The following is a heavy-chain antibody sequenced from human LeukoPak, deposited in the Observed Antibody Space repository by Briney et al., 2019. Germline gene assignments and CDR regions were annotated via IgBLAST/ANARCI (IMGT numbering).Heavy chain of an antibody. CDR2: IIPIFGTA. Sequence: SVKVSCKASGGTFSSYAISWVRQAPGQGLEWMGGIIPIFGTANYAQKFQGRVTITADKSTSTAYMELSSLRSEDTAVYYCARVNLGRYCSGGCCSYYFDYWGQGTLVTVSS. V-gene: IGHV1-69*06. D-gene: IGHD2-15*01. CDR3: ARVNLGRYCSGGCCSYYFDY. CDR1: GGTFSSYA. J-gene: IGHJ4*02.